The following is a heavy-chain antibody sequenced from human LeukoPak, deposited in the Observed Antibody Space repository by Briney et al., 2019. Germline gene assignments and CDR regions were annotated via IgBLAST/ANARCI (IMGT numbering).Heavy chain of an antibody. J-gene: IGHJ4*02. Sequence: GGSLRLSCVASGFTFSSYAMSWVRQAPGKGLEWVPVISGSGDSTYYADSVKGRFTFSRDNSKNTLYLQMNSLRAEDTAVYYCAKTYNWNYDYWGQGTLVTVSS. D-gene: IGHD1-7*01. CDR3: AKTYNWNYDY. V-gene: IGHV3-23*01. CDR1: GFTFSSYA. CDR2: ISGSGDST.